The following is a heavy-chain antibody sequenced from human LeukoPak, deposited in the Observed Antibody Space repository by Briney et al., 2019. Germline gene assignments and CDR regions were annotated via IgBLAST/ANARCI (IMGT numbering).Heavy chain of an antibody. CDR2: INPNSGGT. CDR1: GYTFTGYY. J-gene: IGHJ3*02. D-gene: IGHD2-15*01. V-gene: IGHV1-2*04. CDR3: ARAGFLGYCSGGSCSGDAFDI. Sequence: ASVKVSCKASGYTFTGYYMHWVRQAPGQGLEWMGWINPNSGGTNYAQKFQGWVTMTRDTSISTAYMELSRLRSDDTAVYYCARAGFLGYCSGGSCSGDAFDIWGQGTMVTVSS.